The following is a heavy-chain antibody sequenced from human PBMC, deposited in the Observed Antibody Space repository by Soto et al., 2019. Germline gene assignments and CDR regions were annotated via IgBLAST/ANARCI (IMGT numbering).Heavy chain of an antibody. Sequence: SETLSLTCAFYCGSFIGYYWSWIRQPPGKGLEWIGEINHSGSTNYNPSLKSRVTISVDTSKNQFSLKLSSVTAADTAVYYCARGVPQLTGYYTPFDYWGQGTLVTVSS. D-gene: IGHD3-9*01. V-gene: IGHV4-34*01. CDR2: INHSGST. CDR3: ARGVPQLTGYYTPFDY. J-gene: IGHJ4*02. CDR1: CGSFIGYY.